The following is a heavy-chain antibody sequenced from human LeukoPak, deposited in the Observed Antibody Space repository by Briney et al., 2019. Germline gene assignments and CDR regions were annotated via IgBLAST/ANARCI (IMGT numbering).Heavy chain of an antibody. Sequence: PGGSLRLSCAASGFTFSSYWMHWVRQAPGKGLVWVSRINSDGSSTSYADSVKGRFTISRDNAKNTLYLQMNSLRAEDTAVYYCANQNSRARRGKQLDYYGSGSYFDYWGQGTLVTVSS. J-gene: IGHJ4*02. CDR3: ANQNSRARRGKQLDYYGSGSYFDY. V-gene: IGHV3-74*01. CDR1: GFTFSSYW. CDR2: INSDGSST. D-gene: IGHD3-10*01.